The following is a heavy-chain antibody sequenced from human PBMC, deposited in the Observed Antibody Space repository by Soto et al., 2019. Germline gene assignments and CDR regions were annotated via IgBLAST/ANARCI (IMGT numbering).Heavy chain of an antibody. J-gene: IGHJ3*02. Sequence: ASVKVSCKASGFTFTSSAVQWVRQARGQRLEWIGWIVVGSGNTNYAQKFQGRVTITRDTSASTAYMELSSLRSEDTAVYYCARDRGELRYSSTDAFDIWGQGTMVTVSS. CDR1: GFTFTSSA. CDR3: ARDRGELRYSSTDAFDI. V-gene: IGHV1-58*01. CDR2: IVVGSGNT. D-gene: IGHD6-13*01.